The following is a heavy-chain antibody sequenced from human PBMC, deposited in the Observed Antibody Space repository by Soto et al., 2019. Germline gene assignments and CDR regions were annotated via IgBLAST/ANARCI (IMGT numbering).Heavy chain of an antibody. V-gene: IGHV1-69*04. D-gene: IGHD3-10*01. CDR3: ARDEVEYYYGSGSYLVY. CDR2: IIPILGIA. J-gene: IGHJ4*02. Sequence: XVKVSFKASGGTFSSYTISWVRQAPGQGLEWMGRIIPILGIANYAQKFQGRVTITADKSTSTAYMELSSLRSEDTAVYYCARDEVEYYYGSGSYLVYWGQGTQVTVSS. CDR1: GGTFSSYT.